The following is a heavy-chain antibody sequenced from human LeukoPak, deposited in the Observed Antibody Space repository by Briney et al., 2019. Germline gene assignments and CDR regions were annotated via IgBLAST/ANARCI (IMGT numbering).Heavy chain of an antibody. D-gene: IGHD5-18*01. J-gene: IGHJ4*02. CDR2: INPSGGST. Sequence: ASVKVSCKASGYTFTSYYMHWVRQAPGQGLEWMGIINPSGGSTSYAQKFQGRATMTRDTSTSTVYMELSSLRSEDTAVYYCARQWIQNYYFDYWGQGTLVTVSS. CDR1: GYTFTSYY. CDR3: ARQWIQNYYFDY. V-gene: IGHV1-46*01.